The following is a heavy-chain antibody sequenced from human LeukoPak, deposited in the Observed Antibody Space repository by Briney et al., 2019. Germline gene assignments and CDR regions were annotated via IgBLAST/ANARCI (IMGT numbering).Heavy chain of an antibody. CDR2: ISTDGGGT. V-gene: IGHV3-64*01. D-gene: IGHD2-15*01. J-gene: IGHJ4*02. Sequence: PGGSLRLSCAASGFTFRTYAMHWVRQAPGKGLEYVSAISTDGGGTYYANSVKGRFTISRDNSKNMLYLQMGSLRPEDMAVYYCARYGAGSCHDYWGQGALVTVSS. CDR1: GFTFRTYA. CDR3: ARYGAGSCHDY.